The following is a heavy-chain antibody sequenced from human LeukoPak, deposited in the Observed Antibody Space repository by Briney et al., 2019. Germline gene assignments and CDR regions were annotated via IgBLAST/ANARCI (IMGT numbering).Heavy chain of an antibody. Sequence: ASVKVSCKASGGTFSSYAISWVRQAPGQGLEWMGRIIPILGIANYAQKFQGRVTITADKSTSTAYMELSSLRSEDTAVYYCARDLVAAAPTGPFDYWGQGTLVTVSS. J-gene: IGHJ4*02. CDR2: IIPILGIA. D-gene: IGHD6-13*01. V-gene: IGHV1-69*04. CDR3: ARDLVAAAPTGPFDY. CDR1: GGTFSSYA.